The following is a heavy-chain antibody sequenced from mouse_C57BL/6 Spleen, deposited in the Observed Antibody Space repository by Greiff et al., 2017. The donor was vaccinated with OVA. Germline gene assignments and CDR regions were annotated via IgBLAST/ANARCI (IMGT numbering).Heavy chain of an antibody. Sequence: VQLQQSGPGLVQPSQSLSITCTVSGFSLTSYGVHWVRQSPGKGLEWLGVIWRGGSTDYNAAFMSRLSITKDNSKSQVFFKMNSLQADDTAIYYCAKSGYDAGAWFAYWGQGTLVTVSA. V-gene: IGHV2-5*01. CDR2: IWRGGST. D-gene: IGHD2-2*01. CDR1: GFSLTSYG. J-gene: IGHJ3*01. CDR3: AKSGYDAGAWFAY.